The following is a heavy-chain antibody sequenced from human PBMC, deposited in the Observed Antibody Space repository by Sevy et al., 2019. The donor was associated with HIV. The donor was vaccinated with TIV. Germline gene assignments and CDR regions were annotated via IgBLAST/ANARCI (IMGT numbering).Heavy chain of an antibody. D-gene: IGHD3-22*01. CDR1: GFTFDDYA. Sequence: GGYLRLSCAASGFTFDDYAMSWVRQAPGKGLEWVSGINWSGSNTGYADSVKGRFTISRDSAKTSLYLQMNSLRTEDTALYYCARNAYYYDTTGFGAFDIWGQGTMVTVSS. V-gene: IGHV3-20*04. CDR2: INWSGSNT. J-gene: IGHJ3*02. CDR3: ARNAYYYDTTGFGAFDI.